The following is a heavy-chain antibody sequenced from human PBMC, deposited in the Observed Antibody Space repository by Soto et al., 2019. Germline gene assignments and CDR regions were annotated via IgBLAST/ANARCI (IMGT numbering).Heavy chain of an antibody. D-gene: IGHD3-22*01. J-gene: IGHJ4*02. CDR1: GFTFSSYG. Sequence: GGSLRLSCAASGFTFSSYGMHWVRQAPGKGLEWVAVISYDGSNKYYADSVKGRFTISRDNSKNTLYLQMNSLRAEDTAVYYCARTLYYYDSSGYRWGQGTLVTVSS. CDR2: ISYDGSNK. V-gene: IGHV3-30*03. CDR3: ARTLYYYDSSGYR.